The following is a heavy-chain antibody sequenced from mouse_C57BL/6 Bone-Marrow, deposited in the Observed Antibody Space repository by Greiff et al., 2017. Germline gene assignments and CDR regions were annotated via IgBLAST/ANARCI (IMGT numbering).Heavy chain of an antibody. CDR1: GYTFTSYW. V-gene: IGHV1-50*01. CDR2: IDPSDSYT. Sequence: VQLQQPGAELVKPGASVKLSCKASGYTFTSYWMKWVKQRPGQGLEWIGEIDPSDSYTNYNQKFKGKATLTVDTSSSTAYMQLSSLTSEDSAVYYCARTLDAMDYWGQGTSVTVSS. J-gene: IGHJ4*01. CDR3: ARTLDAMDY.